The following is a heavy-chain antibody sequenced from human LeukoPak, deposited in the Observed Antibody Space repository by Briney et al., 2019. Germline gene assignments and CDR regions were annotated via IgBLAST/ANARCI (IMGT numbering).Heavy chain of an antibody. D-gene: IGHD6-19*01. J-gene: IGHJ5*02. CDR1: GGSISSYY. CDR2: IYYSGST. Sequence: SETLSLTCTVSGGSISSYYWSWIRQPPAKGLEWIGYIYYSGSTNYNPSLKSRVTISVDTSKNQFSLKLSSVTAADTAVYYCARVTYTNAWTWGQGTLVTVSS. V-gene: IGHV4-59*01. CDR3: ARVTYTNAWT.